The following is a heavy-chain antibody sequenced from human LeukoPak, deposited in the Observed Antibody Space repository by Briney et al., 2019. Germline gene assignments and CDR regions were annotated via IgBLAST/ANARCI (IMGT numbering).Heavy chain of an antibody. CDR3: ARETARYSYGYVVGLDY. D-gene: IGHD5-18*01. V-gene: IGHV3-30-3*01. Sequence: GGSLRLSCAASGFTFSSYAMHWVRQAPGKGLEWEEVISYDGSNKYYADSVKGRFTISRDNSKNTLYLQMNSLRAEDTAVYYCARETARYSYGYVVGLDYWGQGTLVTVSS. CDR2: ISYDGSNK. CDR1: GFTFSSYA. J-gene: IGHJ4*02.